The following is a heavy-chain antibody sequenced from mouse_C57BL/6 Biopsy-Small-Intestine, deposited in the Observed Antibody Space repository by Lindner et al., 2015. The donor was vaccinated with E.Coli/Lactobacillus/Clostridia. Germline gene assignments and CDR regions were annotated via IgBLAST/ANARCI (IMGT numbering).Heavy chain of an antibody. V-gene: IGHV1-54*01. Sequence: VQLQESGAELVRPGTSVKVSCKASGYAFTNYLIEWVKQRPGQGLEWIGVINPGSGGTNYNEKFKGKATLTADKSSSTAYMQLSSLTSEDSAVYFCARNRTYAMDYWGQGTSATVSS. CDR2: INPGSGGT. CDR1: GYAFTNYL. J-gene: IGHJ4*01. CDR3: ARNRTYAMDY.